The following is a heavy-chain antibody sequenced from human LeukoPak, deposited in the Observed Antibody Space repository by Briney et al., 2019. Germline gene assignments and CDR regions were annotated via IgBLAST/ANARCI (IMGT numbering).Heavy chain of an antibody. D-gene: IGHD2-15*01. CDR2: IGRSGGDT. CDR1: GFTFSSYD. Sequence: PGGCLRLSCAASGFTFSSYDMSWARQAPGKGLEWVSAIGRSGGDTYYADSVKGRFTISRDNSKNTLNLQMTSLRAEDTATYYCAKDQYCGGGNCYGLDYWDQGTLVTVSS. CDR3: AKDQYCGGGNCYGLDY. J-gene: IGHJ4*02. V-gene: IGHV3-23*01.